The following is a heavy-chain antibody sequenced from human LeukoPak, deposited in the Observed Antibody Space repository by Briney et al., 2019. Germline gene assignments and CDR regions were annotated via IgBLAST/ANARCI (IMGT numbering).Heavy chain of an antibody. J-gene: IGHJ4*02. CDR2: IRSSSTTI. Sequence: GGSLRLSCAASGFTFSSYSMNWVRQAPGKGLEWVSYIRSSSTTIYSADSVKGRFTISRDNAKNSLYLQMNSQRAEDTAVYYCATTVAGWGQGTLVTVSS. CDR1: GFTFSSYS. V-gene: IGHV3-48*04. D-gene: IGHD6-19*01. CDR3: ATTVAG.